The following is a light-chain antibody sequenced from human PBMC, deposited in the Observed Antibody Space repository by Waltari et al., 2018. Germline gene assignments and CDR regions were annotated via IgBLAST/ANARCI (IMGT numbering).Light chain of an antibody. CDR2: DVG. CDR3: TSYASSSTLV. Sequence: QSALTQPASVSGSPGQSITISCTGISSDVGGYNYVSWYQQHPGKAPKVMIYDVGYRPSGVSSRCSGSKSGNTASLTISGLQAEDEADYYCTSYASSSTLVFGGGTKLTVL. J-gene: IGLJ2*01. V-gene: IGLV2-14*03. CDR1: SSDVGGYNY.